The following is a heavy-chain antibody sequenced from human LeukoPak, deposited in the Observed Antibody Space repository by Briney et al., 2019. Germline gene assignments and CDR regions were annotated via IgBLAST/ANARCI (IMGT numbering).Heavy chain of an antibody. V-gene: IGHV4-34*01. CDR3: ARARSGKWGFDY. CDR1: SGSFSGYY. D-gene: IGHD1-26*01. Sequence: SETLSLTCAVYSGSFSGYYWNWIRQPPGKGLEWIGEINHSGSTNYNPSLKSRVTISVDTSKNQFSLKLSSVTAADTAVYYCARARSGKWGFDYWGQGTLVTVSS. CDR2: INHSGST. J-gene: IGHJ4*02.